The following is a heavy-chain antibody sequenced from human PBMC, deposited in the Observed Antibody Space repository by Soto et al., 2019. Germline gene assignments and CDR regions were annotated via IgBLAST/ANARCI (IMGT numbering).Heavy chain of an antibody. Sequence: QVQLVQSGAEVKKPGASVKVSCKASGYTFTSYGISWVRQAPGQGLEWMGWISAYNGNTNYAQKLQGRVTMTTDTSTSTAYMEPRSLRSDDTAVYYCARHIKGLQLWLGWFDPWGQGTLVTVSS. CDR2: ISAYNGNT. V-gene: IGHV1-18*01. CDR3: ARHIKGLQLWLGWFDP. J-gene: IGHJ5*02. CDR1: GYTFTSYG. D-gene: IGHD5-18*01.